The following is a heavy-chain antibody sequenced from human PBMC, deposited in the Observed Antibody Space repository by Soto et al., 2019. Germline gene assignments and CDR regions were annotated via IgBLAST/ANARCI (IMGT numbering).Heavy chain of an antibody. CDR3: AADLYDSSDVKDLGVY. Sequence: SVKVSCKASGFTFTSSAVQWVRQARGQRLEWIGWIVIGRGNTNYAQKFQERVTITRDMSTSTAYMELSSLRSEDTAVYYCAADLYDSSDVKDLGVYWGRGTRVTV. CDR2: IVIGRGNT. CDR1: GFTFTSSA. J-gene: IGHJ4*02. D-gene: IGHD3-22*01. V-gene: IGHV1-58*01.